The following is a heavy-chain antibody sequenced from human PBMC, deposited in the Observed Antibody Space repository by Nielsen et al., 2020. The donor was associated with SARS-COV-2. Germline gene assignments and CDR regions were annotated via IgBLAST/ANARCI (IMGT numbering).Heavy chain of an antibody. V-gene: IGHV3-33*01. Sequence: PLTRYWTEFGLRFSSNGMLWVRQAPGKGPEWVAVIWYDGSNKYYADSVKGRFTISRDNSKNTLYLQMNSLRAEDTAVYYCARRGGGYCSSTSCYTAYYYYYMDVWGKGTTVTVSS. J-gene: IGHJ6*03. D-gene: IGHD2-2*02. CDR1: GLRFSSNG. CDR3: ARRGGGYCSSTSCYTAYYYYYMDV. CDR2: IWYDGSNK.